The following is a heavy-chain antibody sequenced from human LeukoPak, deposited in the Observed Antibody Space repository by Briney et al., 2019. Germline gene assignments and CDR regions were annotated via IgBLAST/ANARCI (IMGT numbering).Heavy chain of an antibody. Sequence: ETLSLTCAVYGGSFSGYYWSWIRQPPGKGLEWVSVIYSGGSTYYADSVKGRFTISRDNSKNTLYLQMNSLRAEDTAVYYCARDVNAGYSSGYAFDIWGQGTMVTVSS. J-gene: IGHJ3*02. V-gene: IGHV3-66*01. CDR3: ARDVNAGYSSGYAFDI. D-gene: IGHD6-19*01. CDR2: IYSGGST. CDR1: GGSFSGYY.